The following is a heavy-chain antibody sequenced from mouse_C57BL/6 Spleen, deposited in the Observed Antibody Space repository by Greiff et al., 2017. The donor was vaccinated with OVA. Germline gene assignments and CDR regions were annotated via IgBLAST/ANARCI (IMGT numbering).Heavy chain of an antibody. Sequence: VHVKQSGPELVKPGASVKISCKASGYSFTDYNMNWVKQSNGKSLEWIGVINPNYGTTSYNQKFKGKATLTVDQSSSTAYMQLNSLTSEDSAVYYCARPHYYGSSQAWFAYWGQGTLVTVSA. D-gene: IGHD1-1*01. CDR3: ARPHYYGSSQAWFAY. V-gene: IGHV1-39*01. J-gene: IGHJ3*01. CDR1: GYSFTDYN. CDR2: INPNYGTT.